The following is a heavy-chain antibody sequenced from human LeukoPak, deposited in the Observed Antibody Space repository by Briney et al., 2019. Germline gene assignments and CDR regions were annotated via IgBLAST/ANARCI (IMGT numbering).Heavy chain of an antibody. CDR2: IYYSGNT. V-gene: IGHV4-59*01. D-gene: IGHD3-10*01. Sequence: PSETLSLTCTVSGGSINNYYWNWIRQPPGKGLEWIGYIYYSGNTNYNPSLKSRVTISIDTSRNQFSLKLRSVTAADTAMYYCAGDTYGSDYWGQGTRVTVSS. CDR1: GGSINNYY. J-gene: IGHJ4*02. CDR3: AGDTYGSDY.